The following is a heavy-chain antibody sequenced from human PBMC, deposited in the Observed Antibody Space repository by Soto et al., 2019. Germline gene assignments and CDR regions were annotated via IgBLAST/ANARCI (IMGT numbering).Heavy chain of an antibody. V-gene: IGHV3-23*01. J-gene: IGHJ6*03. Sequence: GGSLRLSCAASGFTFSSYAMSWVRQAPGKGLEWVSAISGSGGSTYYADSVKGRFTISRDNSKNTLYLQMNSLRAEDTAVYYCAKGGEYCSGGSCPPLYYYYYMDVWGKGTTVTVSS. CDR1: GFTFSSYA. CDR3: AKGGEYCSGGSCPPLYYYYYMDV. D-gene: IGHD2-15*01. CDR2: ISGSGGST.